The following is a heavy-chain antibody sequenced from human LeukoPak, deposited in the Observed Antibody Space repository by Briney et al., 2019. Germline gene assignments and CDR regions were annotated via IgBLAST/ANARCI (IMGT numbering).Heavy chain of an antibody. Sequence: GGSLRLSCTASGFTFNSYTISWVREAPGKGLEWVSSISGSGNYIYHAASVKGRFTISRDDAQNSVYLRMNSLKDEDTAVYYCARGRPVDCWGQGTLVTVSS. CDR2: ISGSGNYI. J-gene: IGHJ4*02. CDR3: ARGRPVDC. V-gene: IGHV3-21*01. CDR1: GFTFNSYT.